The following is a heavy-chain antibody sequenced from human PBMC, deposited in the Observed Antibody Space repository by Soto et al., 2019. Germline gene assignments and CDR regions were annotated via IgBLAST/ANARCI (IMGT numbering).Heavy chain of an antibody. V-gene: IGHV5-51*01. CDR3: ARRGASDEYTTVTSSWFDP. CDR2: IYPGDSDT. Sequence: GESLKISCKGSGYSFTSYWIAWVRQMPGKGLGWMGIIYPGDSDTRYSPSFQGQVTISADKSISTAYLQWSSLKASDTAMYYCARRGASDEYTTVTSSWFDPWGQGTLVTVS. D-gene: IGHD4-17*01. CDR1: GYSFTSYW. J-gene: IGHJ5*02.